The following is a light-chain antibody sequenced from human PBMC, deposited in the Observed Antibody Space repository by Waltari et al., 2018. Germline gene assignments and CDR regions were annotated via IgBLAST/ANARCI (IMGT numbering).Light chain of an antibody. CDR1: QSVLNNFNNKNY. V-gene: IGKV4-1*01. CDR3: QQYLTLPYS. J-gene: IGKJ2*03. CDR2: WAS. Sequence: EMTQSPDSLPVSLGERATINCKSSQSVLNNFNNKNYLAWFQQKPGQPPKLLIRWASTREPGVPDRCSGSGSGTDFTLTISSLQTEDVAVYYCQQYLTLPYSFGQGTKLEIK.